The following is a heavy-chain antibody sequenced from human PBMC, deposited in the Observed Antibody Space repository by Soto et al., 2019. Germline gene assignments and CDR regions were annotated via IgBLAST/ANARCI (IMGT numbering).Heavy chain of an antibody. CDR3: ARERTSGDYYFDY. Sequence: PSETLSLTCTVSTVSGGSIGGYYWSWIRQPPGKGLEWIGYIYYTGSTNYNPSLKSRVTMSVDTSKNQFSLKLSSVTAADTAVYYCARERTSGDYYFDYWGQGTLVTVSS. CDR2: IYYTGST. V-gene: IGHV4-59*01. J-gene: IGHJ4*02. CDR1: GGSIGGYY.